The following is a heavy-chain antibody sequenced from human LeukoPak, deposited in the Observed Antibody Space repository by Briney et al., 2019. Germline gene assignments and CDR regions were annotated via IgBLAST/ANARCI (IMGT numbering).Heavy chain of an antibody. CDR3: ARDPRGSGSYYVSAFDI. CDR1: GFTFDDYG. Sequence: GGSLRLSCAASGFTFDDYGMSWVRQAPGKGLEWVSGINWNGGSTGYADSVKGRFTISRDNAKNSLYLQMNSLRAEDTAVYHCARDPRGSGSYYVSAFDIWGQGTVVTVSS. CDR2: INWNGGST. D-gene: IGHD3-10*01. J-gene: IGHJ3*02. V-gene: IGHV3-20*01.